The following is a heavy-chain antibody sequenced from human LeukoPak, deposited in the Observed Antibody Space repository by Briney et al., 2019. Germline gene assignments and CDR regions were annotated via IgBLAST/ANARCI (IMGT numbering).Heavy chain of an antibody. Sequence: ASVKVSCKVSGYTLTELSMHWVRQAPGKGLEWMGGFEPEEGETIYAQKFQGRVTMTEDASSDTAYMELSSLRSEDTAVYYCATVRPTDDPYYFDYWGQGTLVTVSS. V-gene: IGHV1-24*01. J-gene: IGHJ4*02. D-gene: IGHD2-21*01. CDR1: GYTLTELS. CDR3: ATVRPTDDPYYFDY. CDR2: FEPEEGET.